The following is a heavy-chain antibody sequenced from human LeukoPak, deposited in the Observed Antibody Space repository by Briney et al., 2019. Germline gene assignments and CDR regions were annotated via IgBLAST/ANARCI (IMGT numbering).Heavy chain of an antibody. CDR1: GYTFTGYY. D-gene: IGHD3-10*01. V-gene: IGHV1-2*02. J-gene: IGHJ5*02. Sequence: ASVKVSCKASGYTFTGYYMHWERQAPGQGLEWMGWINPNSGGTNYAQKFQGRVTMTRDTSISTAYMELSRLRSDDTAVYYCARGTITMVRGVIVWFDPWGQGTLVTVSS. CDR3: ARGTITMVRGVIVWFDP. CDR2: INPNSGGT.